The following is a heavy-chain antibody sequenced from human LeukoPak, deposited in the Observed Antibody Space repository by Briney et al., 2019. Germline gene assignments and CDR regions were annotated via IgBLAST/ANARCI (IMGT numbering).Heavy chain of an antibody. V-gene: IGHV3-30*02. J-gene: IGHJ4*02. D-gene: IGHD6-13*01. CDR2: IRYDGSNK. CDR3: AKDDSPGIAAAGTYFDY. CDR1: GFTFNNYG. Sequence: GGSLRLSCATSGFTFNNYGMHWVRQAPGKGLEWVAFIRYDGSNKYYADSVKGRFTIFRDNSKNTLYLQMNSLRAEDTAVYYCAKDDSPGIAAAGTYFDYWGQGTLVTVSS.